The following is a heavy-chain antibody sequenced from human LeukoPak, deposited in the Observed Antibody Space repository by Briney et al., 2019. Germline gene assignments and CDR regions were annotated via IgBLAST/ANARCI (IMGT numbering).Heavy chain of an antibody. D-gene: IGHD3-10*01. Sequence: GGSLRLSCAASGFTLSSYAMSWVRQAPGKGLEWVSGINWSGGSTSYADSVKGRFTISRDNVKNSLYLQMNSLRAEDTALYYCAREGVSYYGSRNDYWGQGTLVTVSS. V-gene: IGHV3-20*04. CDR1: GFTLSSYA. J-gene: IGHJ4*02. CDR2: INWSGGST. CDR3: AREGVSYYGSRNDY.